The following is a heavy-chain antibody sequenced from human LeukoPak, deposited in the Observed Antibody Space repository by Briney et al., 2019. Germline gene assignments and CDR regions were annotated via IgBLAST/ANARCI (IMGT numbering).Heavy chain of an antibody. Sequence: PGGSLRLSCAASGFTFSSYSMNWVRQAPGKGLEWVSSISCSSSYIYYADSVKGRFTISRDNAKNSLYLQMNSLRAEDTAVYYCARDIVVVIGHWFDPWGQGTLVTVSS. D-gene: IGHD2-21*01. CDR1: GFTFSSYS. V-gene: IGHV3-21*01. J-gene: IGHJ5*02. CDR3: ARDIVVVIGHWFDP. CDR2: ISCSSSYI.